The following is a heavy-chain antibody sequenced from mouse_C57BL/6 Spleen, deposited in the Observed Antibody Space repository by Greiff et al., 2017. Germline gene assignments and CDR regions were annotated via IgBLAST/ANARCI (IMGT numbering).Heavy chain of an antibody. D-gene: IGHD2-4*01. CDR1: GYTFTSYW. J-gene: IGHJ2*01. CDR3: STIYDDYDNGY. CDR2: IPPSDSDT. Sequence: QVQLQQSGAELVKPGASVKVSCKASGYTFTSYWMHWVKQRPGQGLEWLARIPPSDSDTNSTQKFKGQATLTVDKSSSTAYMQLSSLTSEDSAVYYCSTIYDDYDNGYWGQGTTLTVSS. V-gene: IGHV1-74*01.